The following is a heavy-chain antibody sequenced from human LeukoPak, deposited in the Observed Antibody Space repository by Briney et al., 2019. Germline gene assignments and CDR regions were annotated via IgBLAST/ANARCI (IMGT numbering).Heavy chain of an antibody. J-gene: IGHJ4*02. V-gene: IGHV3-23*01. Sequence: GGSLRLSRAASGFTFSSYAMSWVRQAPGKGLEWVSAISGSGGSTYYADSVKGRFTISRDNSKNTLYLQMNSLRGEDTAVYYCAKYQGDRVSFPGIAVAYFDYWGQGTLVTVSS. CDR3: AKYQGDRVSFPGIAVAYFDY. D-gene: IGHD6-19*01. CDR1: GFTFSSYA. CDR2: ISGSGGST.